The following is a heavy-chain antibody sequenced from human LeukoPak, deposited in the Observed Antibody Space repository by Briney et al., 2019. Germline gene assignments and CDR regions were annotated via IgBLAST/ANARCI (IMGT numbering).Heavy chain of an antibody. J-gene: IGHJ6*03. V-gene: IGHV3-30*02. Sequence: GGSLRLSCAASGFTFSSYGMHWVRQAPGKGLEWVAFIRYDGSNNYYADSVKGRFTISRDNSKNTLYLQMNSLRAEDTAVYYCARDASVYSGSFWTGGSYYYYMDVWGKGTTVTVSS. CDR1: GFTFSSYG. CDR3: ARDASVYSGSFWTGGSYYYYMDV. D-gene: IGHD1-26*01. CDR2: IRYDGSNN.